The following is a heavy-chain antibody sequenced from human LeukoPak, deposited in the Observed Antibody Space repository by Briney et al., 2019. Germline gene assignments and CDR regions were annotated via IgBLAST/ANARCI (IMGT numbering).Heavy chain of an antibody. Sequence: ASVKVSCKASGYTFPTYVISWVRQAPGQGLDWMGRISAYTNYAQKLQGRVTMTTDTSTSTAYMELRSLRSDDTAVYYCARGGSGSRGPFDYWGQGTLVTVSS. CDR2: ISAYT. D-gene: IGHD3-10*01. V-gene: IGHV1-18*04. J-gene: IGHJ4*02. CDR1: GYTFPTYV. CDR3: ARGGSGSRGPFDY.